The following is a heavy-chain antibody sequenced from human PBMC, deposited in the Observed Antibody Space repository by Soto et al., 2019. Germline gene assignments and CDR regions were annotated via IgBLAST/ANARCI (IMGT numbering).Heavy chain of an antibody. CDR3: ATDPASSSWYGAFDI. CDR1: GYTFTSYY. V-gene: IGHV1-46*01. J-gene: IGHJ3*02. D-gene: IGHD6-13*01. CDR2: INPSGGST. Sequence: ASVKVSCKASGYTFTSYYMHWVRQAPGQGLEWMGIINPSGGSTIYAQKFQGRVTMTEDTSTDTAYMELSSLRSEDTAVYYCATDPASSSWYGAFDIWGQGTMVTVSS.